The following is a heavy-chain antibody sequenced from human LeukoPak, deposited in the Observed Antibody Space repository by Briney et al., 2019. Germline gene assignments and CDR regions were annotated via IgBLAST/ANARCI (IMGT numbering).Heavy chain of an antibody. CDR1: GFTFSSYP. CDR2: ISTSNSYI. V-gene: IGHV3-21*04. Sequence: GGSLRLSCGASGFTFSSYPMNWVRQAPGKGLEWVSSISTSNSYIYYADSVRGRFTISRDNAKNSLYLQMNSLRAEDTAVYYCARFLKYYYYDSSGWVDYWGQGTLVTVSS. D-gene: IGHD3-22*01. CDR3: ARFLKYYYYDSSGWVDY. J-gene: IGHJ4*02.